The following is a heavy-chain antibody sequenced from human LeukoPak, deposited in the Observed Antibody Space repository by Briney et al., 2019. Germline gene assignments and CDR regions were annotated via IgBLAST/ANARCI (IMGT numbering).Heavy chain of an antibody. J-gene: IGHJ4*02. CDR1: GFTFSSYD. V-gene: IGHV3-23*01. CDR2: ITGSARYT. D-gene: IGHD6-19*01. CDR3: AKDTPLTAFGSGWSTHCFDR. Sequence: GGSLRLSCAASGFTFSSYDMSWVRQAPGKGLEWVSTITGSARYTYYADYLKGRFTISRDNAKNTLYLQMRGLRAEDTAVYYCAKDTPLTAFGSGWSTHCFDRWGQGTLVTVSS.